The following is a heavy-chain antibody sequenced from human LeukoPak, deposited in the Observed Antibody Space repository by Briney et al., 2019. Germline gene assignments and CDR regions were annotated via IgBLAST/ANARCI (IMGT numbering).Heavy chain of an antibody. D-gene: IGHD1-26*01. CDR2: INTSGGST. J-gene: IGHJ4*02. CDR3: ASLSGAVDY. Sequence: VASVTVSCKASGYTFTSYYMHWVRHAPGPGLEWMGIINTSGGSTSYAQKFQGSVTMTRDTSTSTVYMELSSLRSEDTAVYYCASLSGAVDYWGQGTLVTVSS. CDR1: GYTFTSYY. V-gene: IGHV1-46*01.